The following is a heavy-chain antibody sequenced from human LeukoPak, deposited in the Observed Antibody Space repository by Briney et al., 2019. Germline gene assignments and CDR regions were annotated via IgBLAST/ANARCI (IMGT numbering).Heavy chain of an antibody. V-gene: IGHV4-59*08. CDR2: IYYSGST. CDR1: GGSISSYY. Sequence: SETLSLTCTVSGGSISSYYWSWIRQPPGKGLEWIGYIYYSGSTNYNPSLKSRVTMSVDTSKNQFSLKLSSVTAADTAVYYCARRGYSSSWEAFDIWGQGTMVTVSS. CDR3: ARRGYSSSWEAFDI. D-gene: IGHD6-13*01. J-gene: IGHJ3*02.